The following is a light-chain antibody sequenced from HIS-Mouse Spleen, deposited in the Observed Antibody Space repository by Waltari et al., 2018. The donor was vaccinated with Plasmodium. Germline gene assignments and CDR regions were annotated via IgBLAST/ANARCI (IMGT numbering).Light chain of an antibody. CDR1: QSVSSSY. J-gene: IGKJ4*01. CDR2: GAS. CDR3: QQYGSSPPLT. V-gene: IGKV3-20*01. Sequence: EIVLTQSPGTLSLSPGDRATLPCRASQSVSSSYLAWYQQKPGPAPRVLIYGASSRATGIPDRFSGSGSGTDFTLTISRLEPEDFAVYYCQQYGSSPPLTFGGGTKVEIK.